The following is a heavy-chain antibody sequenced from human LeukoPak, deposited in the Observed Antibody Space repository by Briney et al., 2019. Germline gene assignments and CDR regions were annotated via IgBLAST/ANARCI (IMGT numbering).Heavy chain of an antibody. V-gene: IGHV3-21*04. CDR3: AKDMGREQWLVLFY. CDR1: GFTFSSYS. CDR2: ISSSSSYI. J-gene: IGHJ4*02. Sequence: GGSLRLSCAASGFTFSSYSMNWVRQAPGKGLEWVSSISSSSSYIYYADSVKGRFTISRDNAKNSLYLQMNSLRAEDTALYYCAKDMGREQWLVLFYWGQGTLVTVSS. D-gene: IGHD6-19*01.